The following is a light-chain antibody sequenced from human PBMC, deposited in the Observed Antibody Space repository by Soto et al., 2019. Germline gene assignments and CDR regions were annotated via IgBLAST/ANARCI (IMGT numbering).Light chain of an antibody. V-gene: IGLV2-11*01. CDR3: CSSAGSYV. CDR1: SSDVGGYNY. CDR2: DVS. J-gene: IGLJ1*01. Sequence: QSALTQPRSVSGSPGQSVTISCTGTSSDVGGYNYVSWYQQHPGKAPKLMIYDVSKRPSGVPDRFSGSKSGNTASLTISGIQAEDEADYYCCSSAGSYVFGTGTKLTVL.